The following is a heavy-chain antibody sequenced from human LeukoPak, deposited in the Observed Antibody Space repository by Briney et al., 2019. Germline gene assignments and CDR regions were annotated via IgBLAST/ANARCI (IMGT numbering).Heavy chain of an antibody. CDR3: TTDTEWPTRSFDI. V-gene: IGHV3-15*01. Sequence: KPGGSLRLSCIASGFTFTNAWMSWVRQAPGKGLEWVGRIKSKTDGGTTDYAAPVKGRFTISRDDSKNTLYLQMNSLKTEDTAVYYCTTDTEWPTRSFDILGQGTMVTVSS. CDR2: IKSKTDGGTT. D-gene: IGHD3-3*01. J-gene: IGHJ3*02. CDR1: GFTFTNAW.